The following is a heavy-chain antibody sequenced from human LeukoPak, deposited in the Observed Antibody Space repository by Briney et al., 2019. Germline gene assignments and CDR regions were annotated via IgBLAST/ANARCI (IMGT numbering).Heavy chain of an antibody. Sequence: GGSLRLSCAASGFTFSSYAISWVRQAPGKGLEWVSAISGSGGSTYYADSVKGRFTISRDNSKNTLYLQMNSLRAEDTAVYYCAKARYGILTGYLYYMDVWGKGTTVTVSS. CDR1: GFTFSSYA. D-gene: IGHD3-9*01. CDR3: AKARYGILTGYLYYMDV. J-gene: IGHJ6*03. CDR2: ISGSGGST. V-gene: IGHV3-23*01.